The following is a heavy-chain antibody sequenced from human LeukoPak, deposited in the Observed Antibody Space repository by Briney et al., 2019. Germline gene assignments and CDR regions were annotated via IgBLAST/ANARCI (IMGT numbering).Heavy chain of an antibody. D-gene: IGHD3-22*01. CDR1: GGTFSSYA. CDR3: ASPNYYDSSGYGIPNDAFDI. Sequence: SVKVSCKASGGTFSSYAISRVRQAPGQGLEWMGGIIPIFGTANYAQKFQGRVTTTADESTSTAYMELSSLRSEDTAVYYCASPNYYDSSGYGIPNDAFDIWGQGTMVTVSS. CDR2: IIPIFGTA. V-gene: IGHV1-69*13. J-gene: IGHJ3*02.